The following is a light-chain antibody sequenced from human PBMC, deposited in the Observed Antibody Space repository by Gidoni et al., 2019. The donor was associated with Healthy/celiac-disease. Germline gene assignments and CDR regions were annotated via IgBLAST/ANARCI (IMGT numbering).Light chain of an antibody. CDR2: WAS. V-gene: IGKV4-1*01. Sequence: DIVMTQSPDTLAVSLGERATINCKSSQSVLYSSNNKNYLAWSQQKPGQPPKLLIYWASTRESGVPDRFSGSGSGTDFTLTISSLQAEDVAVYYCQQYYSTPSYTFGQGTKLEIK. J-gene: IGKJ2*01. CDR3: QQYYSTPSYT. CDR1: QSVLYSSNNKNY.